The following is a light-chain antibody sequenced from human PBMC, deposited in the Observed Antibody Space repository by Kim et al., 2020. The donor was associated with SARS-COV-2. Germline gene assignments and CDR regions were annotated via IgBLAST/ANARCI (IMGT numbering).Light chain of an antibody. Sequence: LSPGQTASITCSGDKLGDKYACWYQQKPGQSPVLVIYQDSKRPSGIPERFSGSNSGNTATLTISGTQAMDEADYYCQAWDSSTGVFGGGTQLTVL. V-gene: IGLV3-1*01. CDR1: KLGDKY. CDR2: QDS. J-gene: IGLJ3*02. CDR3: QAWDSSTGV.